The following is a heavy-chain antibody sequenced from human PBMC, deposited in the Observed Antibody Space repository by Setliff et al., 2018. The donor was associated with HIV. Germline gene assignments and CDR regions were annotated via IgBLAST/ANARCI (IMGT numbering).Heavy chain of an antibody. D-gene: IGHD3-3*01. CDR1: GASVRGGDH. J-gene: IGHJ3*02. Sequence: SETLSLTCTVSGASVRGGDHWSWIRQPPGKGLEWIGYTFHTGYTYYNPSLKSRIIISVDLSKNQLSLELTSVTAADTAIYYCARDKGRPHPFANNGYYRSDTFDIWGHGTMVTVSS. CDR2: TFHTGYT. CDR3: ARDKGRPHPFANNGYYRSDTFDI. V-gene: IGHV4-30-4*08.